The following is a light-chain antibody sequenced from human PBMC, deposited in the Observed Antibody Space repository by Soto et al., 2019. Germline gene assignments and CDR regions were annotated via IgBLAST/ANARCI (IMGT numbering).Light chain of an antibody. CDR2: EVT. V-gene: IGLV2-14*01. J-gene: IGLJ3*02. Sequence: QSVLTQPASVSGSPGQSITISCTGTLSDIGAYNYVSWYQQHPGKAPKLIIFEVTNRPSGVSNRFSGSKSGNTASLTISGLQPEDEADYHSSSYTGGNTYWIFGGGTKLTVL. CDR3: SSYTGGNTYWI. CDR1: LSDIGAYNY.